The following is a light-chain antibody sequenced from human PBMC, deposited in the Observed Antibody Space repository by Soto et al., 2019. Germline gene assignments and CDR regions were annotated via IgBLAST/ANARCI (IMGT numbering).Light chain of an antibody. J-gene: IGLJ1*01. V-gene: IGLV2-14*03. CDR1: SSDIGAYKY. Sequence: QSVLTQPASVSGSPGQSITISCTGTSSDIGAYKYVSWYVQHPGKAPKLIIFEVSYRPSEVSNRFSGSKSGNTASLTISELQAEDEADYYCRSYTTSSTYVFGTGTKVTVL. CDR2: EVS. CDR3: RSYTTSSTYV.